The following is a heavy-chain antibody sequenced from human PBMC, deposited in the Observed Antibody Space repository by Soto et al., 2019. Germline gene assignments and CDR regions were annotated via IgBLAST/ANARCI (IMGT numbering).Heavy chain of an antibody. J-gene: IGHJ4*02. CDR2: VYYNGST. CDR3: ARTRGRGQWRDFYFDF. Sequence: PSETLSLTCTVSGGPIAPFYWTWIRQSPGRGLESIGYVYYNGSTNYNHALKGRVTISLDTSKSQFSLRLSSVTAADTAVYYCARTRGRGQWRDFYFDFRGQGSLVTVSS. V-gene: IGHV4-59*12. D-gene: IGHD6-19*01. CDR1: GGPIAPFY.